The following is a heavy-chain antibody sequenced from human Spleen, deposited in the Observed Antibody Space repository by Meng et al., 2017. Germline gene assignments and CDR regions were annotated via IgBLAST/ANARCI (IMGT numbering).Heavy chain of an antibody. CDR3: ATGAAAADH. CDR2: IKSNSDGGTT. Sequence: VESGGGVVQPGSALRLSCVASGFSFIDAWMSWVRQAPGKGLEWVGRIKSNSDGGTTDYAAPVKGRFTISRDDSKNTLYLQMNSLITEDTAVYFCATGAAAADHWGQGTLVTRLL. CDR1: GFSFIDAW. V-gene: IGHV3-15*01. J-gene: IGHJ4*02. D-gene: IGHD6-13*01.